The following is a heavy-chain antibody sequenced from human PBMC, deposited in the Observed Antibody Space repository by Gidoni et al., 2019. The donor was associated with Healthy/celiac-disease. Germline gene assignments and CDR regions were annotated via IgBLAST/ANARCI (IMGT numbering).Heavy chain of an antibody. V-gene: IGHV4-34*01. CDR3: ARGGKRVGGYHYYYMDV. CDR1: GGSISGYY. Sequence: QVQLQQWGAGLLKPSETLSLTCAVHGGSISGYYWSWIRQPPGKGLEWIGEINYSGSTNYNPSLKSRVTISVDTSKNQFSLKLSSVTAADTAVYYCARGGKRVGGYHYYYMDVWGKGTTVTVSS. CDR2: INYSGST. J-gene: IGHJ6*03. D-gene: IGHD3-16*01.